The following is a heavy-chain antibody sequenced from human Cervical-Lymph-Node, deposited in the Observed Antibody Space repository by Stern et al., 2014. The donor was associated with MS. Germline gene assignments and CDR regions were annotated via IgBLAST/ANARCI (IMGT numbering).Heavy chain of an antibody. Sequence: VQLEESGPGLVKPSETLSLTCTVSGGSISSYYWSWIRQPPGKGLEWIGDIYYSGSTNYNPSLKSRVTISVDTSKNQFSLKLSSVTAADTAVYYCARYSSSWYYFDYWGQGTLVTVSS. CDR1: GGSISSYY. D-gene: IGHD6-13*01. CDR2: IYYSGST. V-gene: IGHV4-59*01. J-gene: IGHJ4*02. CDR3: ARYSSSWYYFDY.